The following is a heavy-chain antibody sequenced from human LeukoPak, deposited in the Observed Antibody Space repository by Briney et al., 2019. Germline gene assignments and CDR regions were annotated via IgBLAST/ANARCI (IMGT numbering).Heavy chain of an antibody. D-gene: IGHD3-22*01. V-gene: IGHV1-18*01. J-gene: IGHJ3*02. CDR3: AREESYYYDSSGYGAFDI. Sequence: ASVKVSCKASGYTFTSYGISWVRQAPGQGLEWMGWISAYNGNTNYAQKLQGRVTMTRDTSTSTAYLELRSLRSDDTAVYYCAREESYYYDSSGYGAFDIWGQGTMVTVSS. CDR1: GYTFTSYG. CDR2: ISAYNGNT.